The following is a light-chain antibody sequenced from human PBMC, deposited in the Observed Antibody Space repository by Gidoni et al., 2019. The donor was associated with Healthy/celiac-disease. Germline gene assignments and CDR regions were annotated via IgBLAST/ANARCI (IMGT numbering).Light chain of an antibody. J-gene: IGKJ2*01. CDR3: QQYNNWPLST. V-gene: IGKV3-15*01. CDR2: RAS. Sequence: EIVMTQSPATLSVAPGERATLSCRARKSVSSNLAWYQQKPGQAPRLLIYRASTRATGIPARFSGSGSGTEFTLTISSLQSEDFAVYYCQQYNNWPLSTFGQGTKLEIK. CDR1: KSVSSN.